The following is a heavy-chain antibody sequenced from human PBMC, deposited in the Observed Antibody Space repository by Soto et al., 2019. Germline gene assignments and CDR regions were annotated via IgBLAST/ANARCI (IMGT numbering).Heavy chain of an antibody. CDR1: GFTFSSYA. D-gene: IGHD6-19*01. Sequence: PGGSLRLSCAASGFTFSSYAMSWVRQAPGKGLEWVSAIIGSGGSTYYADSVKGRFTISRDNSKNTLYLQMNSLRAEDTAVYYCAKPATRIAVAGGNWFDPWGQGTLVTVSS. CDR2: IIGSGGST. J-gene: IGHJ5*02. CDR3: AKPATRIAVAGGNWFDP. V-gene: IGHV3-23*01.